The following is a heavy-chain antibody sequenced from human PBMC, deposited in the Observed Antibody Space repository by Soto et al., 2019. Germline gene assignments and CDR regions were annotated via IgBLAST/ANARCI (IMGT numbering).Heavy chain of an antibody. CDR2: SNPSDRTT. D-gene: IGHD3-10*01. J-gene: IGHJ4*02. Sequence: QVQLVQSGAEVKKPGASVKVSCKASGYTFTSYFMHWVRQAPGQGLEWMGISNPSDRTTSYAQKFQGRVTVTTDTSTSTVYMELSSLISEDTAVYYCATTISLVRGVVTWPLDYWGQGTLVTVSS. CDR1: GYTFTSYF. CDR3: ATTISLVRGVVTWPLDY. V-gene: IGHV1-46*01.